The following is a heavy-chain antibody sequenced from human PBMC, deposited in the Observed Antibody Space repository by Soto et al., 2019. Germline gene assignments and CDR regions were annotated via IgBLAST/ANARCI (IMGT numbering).Heavy chain of an antibody. CDR2: ISYDGNSQ. J-gene: IGHJ4*02. V-gene: IGHV3-30-3*01. D-gene: IGHD3-10*01. CDR3: AKVSRPSRVSTPDFDY. CDR1: GFTSSSYS. Sequence: GGSLRLSCVASGFTSSSYSIHWVRQAPGKGLDWVAVISYDGNSQFYGDSVKGRFIVSRDNSRNTLYLQLNNLQAEDTAVYYCAKVSRPSRVSTPDFDYWGQGTLVTVSS.